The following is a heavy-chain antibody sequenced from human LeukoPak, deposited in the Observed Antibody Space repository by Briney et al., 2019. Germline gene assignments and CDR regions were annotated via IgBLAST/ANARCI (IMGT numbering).Heavy chain of an antibody. CDR3: SAAGWEFGY. Sequence: GGSLRLSCVASVRSGLTRWMNWVRQAPGKGLEWVAIIKEDGSDKYYVDSVKGRFTISRDNAKNSVYLQMNSLRVEDTAVYCASAAGWEFGYWGQGTLVTVSS. D-gene: IGHD1-26*01. J-gene: IGHJ4*02. V-gene: IGHV3-7*01. CDR1: VRSGLTRW. CDR2: IKEDGSDK.